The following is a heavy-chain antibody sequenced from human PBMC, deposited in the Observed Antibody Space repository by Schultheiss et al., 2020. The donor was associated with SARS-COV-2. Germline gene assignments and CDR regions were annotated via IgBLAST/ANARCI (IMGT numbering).Heavy chain of an antibody. Sequence: GGSLRLSCAASGFTFSSYSMNWVRLAPGKGLEWVSAISGSGGSTYYADSVKGRFTISRDNSKNTLFLQMNSLRPEDTAVYFCTQDDSTMTGFEYWGQGTLVTVSS. J-gene: IGHJ4*02. D-gene: IGHD5/OR15-5a*01. CDR3: TQDDSTMTGFEY. CDR1: GFTFSSYS. V-gene: IGHV3-23*01. CDR2: ISGSGGST.